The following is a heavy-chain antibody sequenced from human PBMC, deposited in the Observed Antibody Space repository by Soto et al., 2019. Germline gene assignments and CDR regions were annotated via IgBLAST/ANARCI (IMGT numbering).Heavy chain of an antibody. D-gene: IGHD1-7*01. CDR1: GGSISSGGYY. V-gene: IGHV4-31*03. Sequence: QVQLQESGPGLVKPSQTLSLTCTVSGGSISSGGYYWSWIRQHPGKGLEWIGYIYYSGSTYYNPSLKSRVTISVDKSNNQFSLNLRSVTAADTAVYYCARDPREELGYYCGMDVWGQGTTVTVSS. J-gene: IGHJ6*02. CDR3: ARDPREELGYYCGMDV. CDR2: IYYSGST.